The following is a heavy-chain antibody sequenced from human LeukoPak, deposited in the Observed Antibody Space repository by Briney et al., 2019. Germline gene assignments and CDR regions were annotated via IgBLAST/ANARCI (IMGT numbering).Heavy chain of an antibody. Sequence: ASVKVSCKASGHTFTSYGISWVRQAPGQGLEWMGWISAYNGNTNYAQKLQGRVTMTTDTSTSTAYMELRSLRSDDTAVYYCARDPRTLTPQYFDYWGQGTLVTVSS. CDR3: ARDPRTLTPQYFDY. D-gene: IGHD1-14*01. CDR1: GHTFTSYG. V-gene: IGHV1-18*01. CDR2: ISAYNGNT. J-gene: IGHJ4*02.